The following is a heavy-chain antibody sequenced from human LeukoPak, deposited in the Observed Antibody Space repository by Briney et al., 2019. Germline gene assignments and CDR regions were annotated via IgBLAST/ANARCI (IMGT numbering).Heavy chain of an antibody. D-gene: IGHD3-16*01. CDR1: GFTFSAYS. CDR2: IGSSSSPI. Sequence: PGGSLRLSCAASGFTFSAYSMNWVRQAPEKGLEWVSYIGSSSSPIYYADSVKGRFTISRDNAKNSLYLQMDSLRAEDTAVYYCARDQAYSFAYWGQGTLVTVSS. V-gene: IGHV3-48*01. J-gene: IGHJ4*02. CDR3: ARDQAYSFAY.